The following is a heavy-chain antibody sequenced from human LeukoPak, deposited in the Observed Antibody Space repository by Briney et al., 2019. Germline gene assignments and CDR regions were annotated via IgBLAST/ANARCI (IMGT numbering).Heavy chain of an antibody. CDR1: GVAISTSEW. Sequence: PSETLSLTCAVSGVAISTSEWWIWVRQPPGQELEWIGEIHRDGRTRYNPSLTSRVTMSMDYSKNQFSLNVRFVTAADTAIYYCGKTDIYFNPIDYWGPGSLVTLCS. J-gene: IGHJ4*02. D-gene: IGHD3-9*01. V-gene: IGHV4/OR15-8*02. CDR2: IHRDGRT. CDR3: GKTDIYFNPIDY.